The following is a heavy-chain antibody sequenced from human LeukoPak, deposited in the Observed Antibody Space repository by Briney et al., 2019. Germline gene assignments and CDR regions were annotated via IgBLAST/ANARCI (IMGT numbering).Heavy chain of an antibody. V-gene: IGHV4-4*07. CDR3: ARDANWNGGYYYYGMDV. CDR2: IYTSGST. D-gene: IGHD1-1*01. J-gene: IGHJ6*02. CDR1: GGSISSYY. Sequence: SETLSLTCTVSGGSISSYYWSLIRQPAGKGLEWIGRIYTSGSTNYNPSLKSRVTMSVDTSKNQFSLKLSSVTAADTAVYYCARDANWNGGYYYYGMDVWGQGTTVTVSS.